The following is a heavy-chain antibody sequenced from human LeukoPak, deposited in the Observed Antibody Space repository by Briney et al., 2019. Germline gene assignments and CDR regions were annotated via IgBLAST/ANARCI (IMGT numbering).Heavy chain of an antibody. J-gene: IGHJ6*02. CDR3: ARAFRYCSSTSCYPYYYYGMDV. CDR1: GYSFTSYW. D-gene: IGHD2-2*01. V-gene: IGHV5-51*01. CDR2: IYPGDSDT. Sequence: GGSLKISCKGSGYSFTSYWIGWVRQMPGKGLEWMGIIYPGDSDTRYSPSFQGQVTISADKSISTAYLQWSSLKASDTAMYYCARAFRYCSSTSCYPYYYYGMDVWGQGTTVTVSS.